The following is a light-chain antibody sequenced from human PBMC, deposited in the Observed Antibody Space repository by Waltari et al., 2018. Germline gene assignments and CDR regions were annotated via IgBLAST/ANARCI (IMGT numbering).Light chain of an antibody. Sequence: QSALTQPPSVSGSPGQSITISCTGTSSDIGDYNFVSWYQHHPEKAPKLLSFEVTNRPSGFSNRFSGSKSGNTASLTISGLQTDDEADYYCSSYRYRRSLVFGGGTKVTVL. V-gene: IGLV2-14*01. CDR1: SSDIGDYNF. J-gene: IGLJ2*01. CDR3: SSYRYRRSLV. CDR2: EVT.